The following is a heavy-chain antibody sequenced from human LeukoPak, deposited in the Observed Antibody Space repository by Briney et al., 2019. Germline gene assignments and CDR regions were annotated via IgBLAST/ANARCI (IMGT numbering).Heavy chain of an antibody. CDR3: ARGTYHYDSSGYPLFDY. D-gene: IGHD3-22*01. V-gene: IGHV3-53*04. Sequence: QSGGSLRLSCAASGFTVSSNYMSWVRQAPGKGLEWVSVIYSGGSTYYADSVKGRFTISRHNSKNTLYLQMNSLRAEDTAVYYCARGTYHYDSSGYPLFDYWGQGTLVTVSS. J-gene: IGHJ4*02. CDR2: IYSGGST. CDR1: GFTVSSNY.